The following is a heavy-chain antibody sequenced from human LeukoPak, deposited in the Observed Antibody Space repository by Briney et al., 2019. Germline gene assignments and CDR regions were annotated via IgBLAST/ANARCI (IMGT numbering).Heavy chain of an antibody. D-gene: IGHD5-18*01. CDR2: ISGSGGST. CDR3: AKDGTWIQLWLAY. J-gene: IGHJ4*02. V-gene: IGHV3-23*01. CDR1: GFTFSSYA. Sequence: GGSLRLSCAASGFTFSSYAMTWVRQAPGKGLEWVSGISGSGGSTYYADSVKGRFTISRDSSKNTLYLQMNSLRAEDTAVYYCAKDGTWIQLWLAYWGQGTLVTVSS.